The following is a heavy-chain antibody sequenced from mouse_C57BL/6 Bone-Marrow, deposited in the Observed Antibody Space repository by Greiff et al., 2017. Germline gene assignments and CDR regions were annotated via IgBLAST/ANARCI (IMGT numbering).Heavy chain of an antibody. V-gene: IGHV1-19*01. J-gene: IGHJ3*01. CDR2: INPYNGGT. CDR3: ARETAHATWAWFAY. Sequence: VQLQQSGPVLVKPGASVKMSCKASGYTFTDYYMNWVKQSHGKSLEWIGVINPYNGGTSYNQKFKGKATLTVDKSSSTAYMELNSLTSEDSAVYYCARETAHATWAWFAYWGQGTLVTVSA. D-gene: IGHD3-2*02. CDR1: GYTFTDYY.